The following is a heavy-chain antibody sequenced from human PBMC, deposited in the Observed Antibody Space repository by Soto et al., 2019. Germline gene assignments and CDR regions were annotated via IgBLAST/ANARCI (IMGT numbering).Heavy chain of an antibody. D-gene: IGHD3-3*01. CDR3: ARRNDLWSGLQVDY. J-gene: IGHJ4*02. CDR2: IIPIFGTA. CDR1: GGTFSSYA. Sequence: ASVKVSCKASGGTFSSYAISWVRQAPGQGLEWMGGIIPIFGTANYAQKFQGRVTMTRNTSISTAYMELSSLRSEDTAVYYCARRNDLWSGLQVDYWGQGTLVTVSS. V-gene: IGHV1-69*05.